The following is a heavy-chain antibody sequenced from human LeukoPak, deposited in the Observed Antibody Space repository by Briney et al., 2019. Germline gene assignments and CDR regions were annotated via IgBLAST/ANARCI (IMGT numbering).Heavy chain of an antibody. D-gene: IGHD4-17*01. J-gene: IGHJ4*02. CDR3: ARPQTYGVDY. Sequence: GESLQISCKGSGYRFTSYWIGWVRQMPGKGLEWMGIIYPGDSDTRYSPSFQGQVTISADKSIDTAYLQLSSLKASDTAMYYCARPQTYGVDYWGQGTLVTVSS. CDR1: GYRFTSYW. V-gene: IGHV5-51*01. CDR2: IYPGDSDT.